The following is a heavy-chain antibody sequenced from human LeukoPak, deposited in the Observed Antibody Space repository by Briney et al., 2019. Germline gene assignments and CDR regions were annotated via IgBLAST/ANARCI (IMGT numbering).Heavy chain of an antibody. J-gene: IGHJ5*02. Sequence: AAVKVSCKASGYTFTGYYMHWVRQAPGQGLEWMGWINPNSGGTNYAQKFQGWVTMTSDTSISTAYMELSRLRSDDTAVYYCAREADTAMVPWDQGTLVTVSS. CDR2: INPNSGGT. CDR1: GYTFTGYY. V-gene: IGHV1-2*04. D-gene: IGHD5-18*01. CDR3: AREADTAMVP.